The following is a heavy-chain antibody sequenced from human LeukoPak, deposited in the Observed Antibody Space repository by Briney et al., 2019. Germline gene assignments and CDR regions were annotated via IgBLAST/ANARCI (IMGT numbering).Heavy chain of an antibody. J-gene: IGHJ6*02. V-gene: IGHV1-2*02. CDR3: ARDVSSSSSWIYYYYYYGMDV. Sequence: ASVKVSCKASGYTFTGYYMHGVRQAAGQELEGMGWSNPNSGGTNYAQKFRGRVTMTRDTSINTAYMELSRLRSDDTAVYYCARDVSSSSSWIYYYYYYGMDVWGQGTTVTVSS. CDR2: SNPNSGGT. CDR1: GYTFTGYY. D-gene: IGHD6-6*01.